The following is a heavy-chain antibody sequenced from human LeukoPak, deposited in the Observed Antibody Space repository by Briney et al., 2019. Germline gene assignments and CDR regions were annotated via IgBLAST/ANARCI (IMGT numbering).Heavy chain of an antibody. D-gene: IGHD2-2*01. CDR1: GGSFSGYY. J-gene: IGHJ5*02. CDR3: AIHIVVVPAAKKKNWFDP. Sequence: SETLSLTCAAYGGSFSGYYWSWIRQPPGKGLEWIGEVNHSGSTNYNPSLKSRVTISVDTSKNQFSLKLSSVTAADTAVYYCAIHIVVVPAAKKKNWFDPWGQGTLVTVSS. CDR2: VNHSGST. V-gene: IGHV4-34*01.